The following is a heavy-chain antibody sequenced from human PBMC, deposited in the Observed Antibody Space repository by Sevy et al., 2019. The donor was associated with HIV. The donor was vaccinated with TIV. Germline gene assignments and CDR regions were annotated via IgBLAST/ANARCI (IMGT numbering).Heavy chain of an antibody. J-gene: IGHJ4*02. V-gene: IGHV3-30*04. Sequence: GGSLRLSCAASGFTFSSYAMHWVRQAPGKGLEWVAVISYDGSNKYYADSVKGRFTISRDNSKNTLYLRMNSLRAEDTAVYYCARDGTMIGPDYWGQGTLVTVSS. D-gene: IGHD3-22*01. CDR3: ARDGTMIGPDY. CDR1: GFTFSSYA. CDR2: ISYDGSNK.